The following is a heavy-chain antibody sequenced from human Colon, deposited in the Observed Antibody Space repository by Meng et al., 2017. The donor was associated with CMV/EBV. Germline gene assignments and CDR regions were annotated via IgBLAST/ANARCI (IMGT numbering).Heavy chain of an antibody. CDR1: GYTFMNYG. CDR3: ARWGLGSNLFDP. CDR2: GSDYNGHK. J-gene: IGHJ5*02. D-gene: IGHD1-26*01. Sequence: CQPSGYTFMNYGGHWVRQAPGQGLEWVGWGSDYNGHKKYAKKCQGRVTMTTDTSTSTAYMEMRSLRSDDTAVYYCARWGLGSNLFDPWGQGTLVTVSS. V-gene: IGHV1-18*01.